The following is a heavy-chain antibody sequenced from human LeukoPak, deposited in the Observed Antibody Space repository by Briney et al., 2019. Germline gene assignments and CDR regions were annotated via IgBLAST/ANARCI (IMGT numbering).Heavy chain of an antibody. CDR2: IYHSGST. CDR3: ARGRTQWLVLGAFDY. J-gene: IGHJ4*02. CDR1: GDPINSIDW. D-gene: IGHD6-19*01. Sequence: SETLSLTCAVSGDPINSIDWWSWVRQSPARGLEWIGEIYHSGSTNYNPSLKSRVTISVDTSKNQFSLKLSSVTAADTAVYYCARGRTQWLVLGAFDYWGQGTLVTVSS. V-gene: IGHV4-4*02.